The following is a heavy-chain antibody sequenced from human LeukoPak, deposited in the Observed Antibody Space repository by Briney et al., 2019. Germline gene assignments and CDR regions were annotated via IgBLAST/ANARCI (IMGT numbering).Heavy chain of an antibody. D-gene: IGHD2-15*01. J-gene: IGHJ4*02. CDR2: ISDRGST. V-gene: IGHV4-59*01. CDR1: GDSMSNYY. CDR3: ARDVCSGGTCYLDY. Sequence: SETLSLTCSVSGDSMSNYYWTWIRQPPGKALESIGYISDRGSTYYSPSLKSRATISADTSKNQISLKLTSVTAADTAVYYRARDVCSGGTCYLDYWGRGTLVSVSS.